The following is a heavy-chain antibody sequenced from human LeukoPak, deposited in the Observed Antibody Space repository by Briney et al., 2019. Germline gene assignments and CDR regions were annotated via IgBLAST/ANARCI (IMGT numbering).Heavy chain of an antibody. Sequence: GGSLRLSCAASGFTFSSYGMHWVRQAPDKGLEWVAFIRYDGSNKYYADSVKGRFTISRDNSKNTLYLQMNSLRAEDTAVYYCASPGVVVIPAWGQGTLVTVSS. CDR1: GFTFSSYG. CDR3: ASPGVVVIPA. D-gene: IGHD3-22*01. CDR2: IRYDGSNK. J-gene: IGHJ5*02. V-gene: IGHV3-30*02.